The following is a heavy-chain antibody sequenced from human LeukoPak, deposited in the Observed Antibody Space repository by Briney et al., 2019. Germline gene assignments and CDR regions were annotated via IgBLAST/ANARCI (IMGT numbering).Heavy chain of an antibody. CDR2: IYTSGST. J-gene: IGHJ4*02. D-gene: IGHD2-2*02. Sequence: SETLSLTCTVSGGSISSGSYYWSWIRQPAGKGLEWIGRIYTSGSTNYNPSLKSRVTISVDTSKNQFSLKLSSVTAADTAVYYCARAPAAIFYFFDYWGQGTLVTVSS. V-gene: IGHV4-61*02. CDR3: ARAPAAIFYFFDY. CDR1: GGSISSGSYY.